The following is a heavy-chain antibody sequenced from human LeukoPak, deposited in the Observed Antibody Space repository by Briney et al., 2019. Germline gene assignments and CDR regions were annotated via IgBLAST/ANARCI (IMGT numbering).Heavy chain of an antibody. Sequence: SETLSLTCTVSGGSISSSSYYWGWIRQPPGKGLEWIGSIYYSGSTYYNPSLKSRVTISVDTSKNQFSLKLSSVTAADTAVYYCARHTRYYGSGSYYNVGGKPNWFDPWGQGTLVTVSS. CDR3: ARHTRYYGSGSYYNVGGKPNWFDP. J-gene: IGHJ5*02. V-gene: IGHV4-39*01. D-gene: IGHD3-10*01. CDR2: IYYSGST. CDR1: GGSISSSSYY.